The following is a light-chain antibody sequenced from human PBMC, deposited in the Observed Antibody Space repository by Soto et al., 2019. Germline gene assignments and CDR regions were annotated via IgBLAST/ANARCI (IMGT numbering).Light chain of an antibody. CDR3: AAWDDSLNGVV. J-gene: IGLJ2*01. Sequence: QSVLTQPPSASGTPGQRVTISCSGSSSNVGSNTVNWYQQLPGTAPRLLIFGNNQRPSRVPDRFSGSKSGTSASLAISGLQSEDEADYYCAAWDDSLNGVVFGGGTKVTVL. CDR1: SSNVGSNT. V-gene: IGLV1-44*01. CDR2: GNN.